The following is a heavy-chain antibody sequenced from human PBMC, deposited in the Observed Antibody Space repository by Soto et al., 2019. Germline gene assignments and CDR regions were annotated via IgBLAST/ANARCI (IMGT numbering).Heavy chain of an antibody. Sequence: SETLSLTCTVSGGSISSYYWRWIRQPPGKPLELIGNIYYSGSTNYKPSLKSRVTISVDTSKNQFSMKLSSVTAADTAVYYCAGAGYGDYVGLVQHWGQGTLVTVSS. V-gene: IGHV4-59*08. CDR2: IYYSGST. J-gene: IGHJ1*01. CDR1: GGSISSYY. CDR3: AGAGYGDYVGLVQH. D-gene: IGHD4-17*01.